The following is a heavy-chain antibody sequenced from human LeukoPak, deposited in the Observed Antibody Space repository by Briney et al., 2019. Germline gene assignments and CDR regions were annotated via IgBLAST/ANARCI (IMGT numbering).Heavy chain of an antibody. CDR2: INHSGST. D-gene: IGHD6-13*01. J-gene: IGHJ4*02. CDR1: GGSFSGYY. Sequence: PSETLSLTCAVYGGSFSGYYWSWIRQPPGKGLEWIGEINHSGSTNYNPSLKSRVTTSVDTSKNQFSLKLSSVTAADTAVYYCARGRERYSSSWYPSPTPKYYFDYWGQGTLVTVSS. CDR3: ARGRERYSSSWYPSPTPKYYFDY. V-gene: IGHV4-34*01.